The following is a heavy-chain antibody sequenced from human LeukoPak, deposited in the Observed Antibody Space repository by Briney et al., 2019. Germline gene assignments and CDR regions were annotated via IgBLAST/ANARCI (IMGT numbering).Heavy chain of an antibody. V-gene: IGHV1-8*03. Sequence: GASVKVSCKASGYTFTSYDINWVRQATGQGLDCMGWMNPNSGNTGYAQKFQGRVTITRNTSIRTAYMELSSLRSEDTAVYYCARLKSDYDFWSGYYKVNWFDPWGQGSLVTVSS. D-gene: IGHD3-3*01. CDR3: ARLKSDYDFWSGYYKVNWFDP. CDR1: GYTFTSYD. CDR2: MNPNSGNT. J-gene: IGHJ5*02.